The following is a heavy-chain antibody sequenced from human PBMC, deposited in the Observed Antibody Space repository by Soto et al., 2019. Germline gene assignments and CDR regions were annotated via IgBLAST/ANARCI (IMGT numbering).Heavy chain of an antibody. CDR2: INPNSGGT. J-gene: IGHJ6*03. Sequence: ASVKVSCKASGYTFTGYYMHWVRQAPGQGLEWMGWINPNSGGTNYAQKFQGWVTMTRDTSISTAYMELSRLRSDGTAVYYCARQYCSSTSCYGQHYYYYYMDVWGRGTTVTVSS. V-gene: IGHV1-2*04. CDR3: ARQYCSSTSCYGQHYYYYYMDV. D-gene: IGHD2-2*01. CDR1: GYTFTGYY.